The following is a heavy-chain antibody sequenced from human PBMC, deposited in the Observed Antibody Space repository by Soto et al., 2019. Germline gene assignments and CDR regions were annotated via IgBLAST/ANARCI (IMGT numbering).Heavy chain of an antibody. CDR3: ARASRGSSGWYVSVRWFDP. J-gene: IGHJ5*02. D-gene: IGHD6-19*01. Sequence: SETLSLTCAVYGGSFSGYYWSWIRQPPGKGLEWIGEINHSGSTNYNPSLKSRVTISVDTSKNQFSLKLSSVTAADTAVYYCARASRGSSGWYVSVRWFDPWGQGTLVTVSS. V-gene: IGHV4-34*01. CDR2: INHSGST. CDR1: GGSFSGYY.